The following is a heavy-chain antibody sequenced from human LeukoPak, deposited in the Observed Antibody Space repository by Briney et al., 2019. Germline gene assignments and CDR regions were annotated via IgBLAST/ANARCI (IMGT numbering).Heavy chain of an antibody. V-gene: IGHV3-23*01. CDR2: ISGSGGST. CDR1: GFTVSSNS. D-gene: IGHD1-26*01. Sequence: GGSLRLSCTVSGFTVSSNSMSWVRQAPGKGLEWVSAISGSGGSTYYADSVKGRFTISRDNSKNTLYLQMNSLRAEDTAVYYCARDGSGSYYSFDYWGQGTLVTVSS. J-gene: IGHJ4*02. CDR3: ARDGSGSYYSFDY.